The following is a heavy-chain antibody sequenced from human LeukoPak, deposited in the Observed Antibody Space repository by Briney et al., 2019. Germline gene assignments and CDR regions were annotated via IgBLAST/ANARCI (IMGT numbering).Heavy chain of an antibody. CDR1: GGSFSGYY. J-gene: IGHJ4*02. D-gene: IGHD5-18*01. CDR3: ARGWSDTAMDY. CDR2: INHSGST. V-gene: IGHV4-34*01. Sequence: SETLSLTCAVYGGSFSGYYWSWIRQPPGKGLEWIGEINHSGSTNYNPSLKSRATISVDTSKNQFSLKLSSVTAADTAVYYCARGWSDTAMDYWGQGTLVTVSS.